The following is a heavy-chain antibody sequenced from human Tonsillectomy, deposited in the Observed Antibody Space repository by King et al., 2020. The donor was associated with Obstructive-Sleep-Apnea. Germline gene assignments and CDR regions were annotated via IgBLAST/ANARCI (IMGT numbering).Heavy chain of an antibody. J-gene: IGHJ4*02. CDR3: ARAHPFCSRTSCFFSDC. CDR1: GGAISNGGYY. Sequence: QLQESGPGLVKPSQTLSLTCTVSGGAISNGGYYWSWIRQHPGKGLEWIGYIYYSGSTHYNPSLKSRVSISVDTSKNQFSLKLTSVTAADTAVYYCARAHPFCSRTSCFFSDCWGQGTLVTVSS. V-gene: IGHV4-31*03. D-gene: IGHD2-2*01. CDR2: IYYSGST.